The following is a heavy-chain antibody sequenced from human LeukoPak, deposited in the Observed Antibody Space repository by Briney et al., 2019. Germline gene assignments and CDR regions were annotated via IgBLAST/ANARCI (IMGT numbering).Heavy chain of an antibody. V-gene: IGHV6-1*01. CDR1: GDXVSINRAA. Sequence: SPTLSLTFAISGDXVSINRAAWNWFRQSPSRGLEWLGRTYYTSKWYNDYAVSVKSRITVNPDTSQNLFSLHLTSVTPEDTAVYYCARQGFRRFVPWGEGTVVTVSP. D-gene: IGHD3-3*01. CDR2: TYYTSKWYN. J-gene: IGHJ5*02. CDR3: ARQGFRRFVP.